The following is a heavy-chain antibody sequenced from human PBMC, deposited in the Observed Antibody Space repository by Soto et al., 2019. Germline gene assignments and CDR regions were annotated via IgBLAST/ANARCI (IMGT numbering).Heavy chain of an antibody. Sequence: LRLSCAASGFTFSSYAMSWVRQAPGKGLEWVSAISGSGDKSYYAGSVKGRFTISRDNSKNTLYLLMNSLRAEDTAIYFCAKAMTTVTIGWFDPWGQGTLVT. J-gene: IGHJ5*02. V-gene: IGHV3-23*01. D-gene: IGHD4-17*01. CDR1: GFTFSSYA. CDR3: AKAMTTVTIGWFDP. CDR2: ISGSGDKS.